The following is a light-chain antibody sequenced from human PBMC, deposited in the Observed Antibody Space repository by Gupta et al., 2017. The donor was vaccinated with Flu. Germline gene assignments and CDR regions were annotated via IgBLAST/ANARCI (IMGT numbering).Light chain of an antibody. CDR1: SSNIGGGSY. J-gene: IGLJ1*01. Sequence: TVSGTGSSSNIGGGSYVHWYQQAPGAAHKLLIYDDTKRPSGVPDRFSGSKSDTSASLAITGLQAEEEADYYCQSFENRASGWVFGGGTKVTVL. CDR3: QSFENRASGWV. V-gene: IGLV1-40*01. CDR2: DDT.